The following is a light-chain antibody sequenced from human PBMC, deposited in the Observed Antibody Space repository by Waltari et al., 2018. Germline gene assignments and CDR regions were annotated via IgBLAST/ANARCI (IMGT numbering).Light chain of an antibody. Sequence: QSALTQPPSVSGSPGQSVTISCTGTSSDVGSYNRVSWYQQPPGTAPKLMIYEVSSRPSGFPDRFSGSKSGNTASLTISGLQAEDEADYYCSSYTSSSMVVFGGGTKLTVL. CDR3: SSYTSSSMVV. J-gene: IGLJ2*01. CDR2: EVS. V-gene: IGLV2-18*02. CDR1: SSDVGSYNR.